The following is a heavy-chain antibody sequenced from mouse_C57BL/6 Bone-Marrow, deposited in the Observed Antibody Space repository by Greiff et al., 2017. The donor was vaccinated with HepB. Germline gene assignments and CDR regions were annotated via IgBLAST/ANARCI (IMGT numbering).Heavy chain of an antibody. J-gene: IGHJ4*01. CDR3: ARGIYYGSSYHYYAMDY. CDR1: GYTFTSYW. D-gene: IGHD1-1*01. CDR2: IHPNSGST. Sequence: VQLQQPGAELVKPGASVKLSCKASGYTFTSYWMHWVKHRPGQGLEWIGMIHPNSGSTNYNEKFKSKATLTVDKSSSTAYMQLSSLTSEDSAVYYCARGIYYGSSYHYYAMDYWGQGTSVTVSS. V-gene: IGHV1-64*01.